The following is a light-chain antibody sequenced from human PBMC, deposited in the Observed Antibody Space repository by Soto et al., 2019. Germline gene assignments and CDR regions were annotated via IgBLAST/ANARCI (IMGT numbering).Light chain of an antibody. CDR1: QSVSSSY. Sequence: EIVLTQSPGTLSLSPGERATLSCRASQSVSSSYLAWYQQKPGQAPRLLIYGASSRATGIPDRFSGSGSGTDFTLTSSRLEPEDFVVYYCQQYGSSLLFTFGPGTKVDIK. V-gene: IGKV3-20*01. J-gene: IGKJ3*01. CDR3: QQYGSSLLFT. CDR2: GAS.